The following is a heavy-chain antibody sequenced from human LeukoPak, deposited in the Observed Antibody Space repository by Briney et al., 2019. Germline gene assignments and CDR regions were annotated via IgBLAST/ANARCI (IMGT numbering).Heavy chain of an antibody. CDR1: GFTFSSYW. D-gene: IGHD2-15*01. V-gene: IGHV3-7*03. J-gene: IGHJ4*02. Sequence: GGSLRLSCAASGFTFSSYWMSWVRQAPGKGLEWVANIKKDGSEEYYVDSVKGRFTISRDNAKNSLYLQMNSLRAEDTAVYYCARVKGYCSGGSCYPENEGFDYWGQGTLVTVSS. CDR3: ARVKGYCSGGSCYPENEGFDY. CDR2: IKKDGSEE.